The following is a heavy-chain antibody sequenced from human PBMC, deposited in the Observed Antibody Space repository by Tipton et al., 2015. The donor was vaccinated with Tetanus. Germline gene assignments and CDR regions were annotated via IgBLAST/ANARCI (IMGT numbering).Heavy chain of an antibody. CDR1: GGSISSYY. J-gene: IGHJ4*02. D-gene: IGHD3-10*01. CDR3: ARHNPSGLWFGELDSSFDY. CDR2: THYSGNT. V-gene: IGHV4-59*08. Sequence: TLSLTCTVSGGSISSYYCSWVRQPPGKGLEWIGHTHYSGNTNYNSSLWRRVTISLDTSKNQFSLKLSSVTAADTAVYYCARHNPSGLWFGELDSSFDYWGQGTLVTVSS.